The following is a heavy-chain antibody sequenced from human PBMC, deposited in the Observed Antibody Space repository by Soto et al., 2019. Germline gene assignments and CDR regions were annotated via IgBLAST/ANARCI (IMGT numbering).Heavy chain of an antibody. J-gene: IGHJ6*02. Sequence: QLQLVQSGAEVKRPGASVRVSCKSSGYTFTSFYIHWVRQAPGQGLEWMGIINPSGGITNFAQRFKGRVTMTRDLSPNTHYMELGSPKSDDTAVYYCASSPAFSSSWYGIPPDPSHGMDVWGQGTTVTVS. CDR3: ASSPAFSSSWYGIPPDPSHGMDV. D-gene: IGHD6-13*01. CDR1: GYTFTSFY. V-gene: IGHV1-46*01. CDR2: INPSGGIT.